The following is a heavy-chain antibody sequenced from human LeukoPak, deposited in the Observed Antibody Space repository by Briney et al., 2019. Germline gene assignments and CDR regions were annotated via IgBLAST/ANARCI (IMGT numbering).Heavy chain of an antibody. CDR2: INAGNGDT. CDR1: GYTFTSCA. D-gene: IGHD3-9*01. CDR3: ARGRYFDWLDYYYGMDV. Sequence: ASVTVSCKASGYTFTSCAMHWVRQAPGQRLEWMGWINAGNGDTKYSQKFQGRVTITRDTSASTAYMELSSLRSEDTAVYYCARGRYFDWLDYYYGMDVWGKGTTVTVSS. J-gene: IGHJ6*04. V-gene: IGHV1-3*01.